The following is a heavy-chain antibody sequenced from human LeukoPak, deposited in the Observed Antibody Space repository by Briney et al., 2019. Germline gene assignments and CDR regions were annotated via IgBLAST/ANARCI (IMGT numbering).Heavy chain of an antibody. CDR1: GGSISSGSYY. CDR2: IYTSGST. Sequence: SETLSLTCTVSGGSISSGSYYWSWIRQPAGKGLEWIGRIYTSGSTNYNPSLKSRVTISVDTSKNQFSLKLSSVTAADTAVYYCARDYQDYYDSSDAFDIWGQGTMVTVSS. V-gene: IGHV4-61*02. J-gene: IGHJ3*02. CDR3: ARDYQDYYDSSDAFDI. D-gene: IGHD3-22*01.